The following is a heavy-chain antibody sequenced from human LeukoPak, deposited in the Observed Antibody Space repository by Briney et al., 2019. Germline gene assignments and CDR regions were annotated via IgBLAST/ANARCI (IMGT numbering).Heavy chain of an antibody. J-gene: IGHJ6*03. CDR2: INTIGRRT. Sequence: PGGSLTLSCVSSGFTFSSFAMSWVRQAPGKGLEWVSSINTIGRRTYYADSVKGRLPISRDNSKNSLSLQMSSLRADDTAVYYCANDPLNNYYLNYMDVWGNGTTVTVSS. V-gene: IGHV3-23*01. CDR3: ANDPLNNYYLNYMDV. CDR1: GFTFSSFA. D-gene: IGHD3-16*02.